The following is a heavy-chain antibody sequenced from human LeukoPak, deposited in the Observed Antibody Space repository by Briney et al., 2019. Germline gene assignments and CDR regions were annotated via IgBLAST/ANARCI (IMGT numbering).Heavy chain of an antibody. J-gene: IGHJ3*02. CDR1: GGSFSGYY. D-gene: IGHD3-9*01. CDR3: ARQYYDILTGYHAFDI. CDR2: INHSGST. Sequence: SETLSLTCDVYGGSFSGYYWSWIRQPPGKGLEWIGEINHSGSTNYNPSLKSRVTISVDTSKNQFSLKLSSVTAADTAVYYCARQYYDILTGYHAFDIWGQGTMVTVSS. V-gene: IGHV4-34*01.